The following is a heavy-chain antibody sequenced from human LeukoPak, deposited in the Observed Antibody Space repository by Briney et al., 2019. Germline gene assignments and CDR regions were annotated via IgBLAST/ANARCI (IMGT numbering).Heavy chain of an antibody. CDR3: AKGPGDYYMYYFDY. CDR2: VSGSGGST. CDR1: GFTFSSYA. J-gene: IGHJ4*02. Sequence: GGSLRLSCAASGFTFSSYAMSWVRQAPGKGLEWVSAVSGSGGSTYYADSVKGRFTISRDNSKNTLFLQMNSLRAEDTAVYYCAKGPGDYYMYYFDYWGQGTLVTVSS. V-gene: IGHV3-23*01. D-gene: IGHD3-22*01.